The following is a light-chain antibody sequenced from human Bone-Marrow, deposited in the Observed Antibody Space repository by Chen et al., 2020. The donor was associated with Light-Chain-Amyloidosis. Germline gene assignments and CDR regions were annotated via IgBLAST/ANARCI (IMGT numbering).Light chain of an antibody. Sequence: SYVLTPPSSVSVAPGQTATIACGGNNSGSTSVHCYQQTPGQAPLLVAYDDSDRPSGIPERLAGSNSGNTATLTISRVEAGDEADYYCQVWDRSSDRPVFGGGTKLTVL. V-gene: IGLV3-21*02. CDR2: DDS. CDR1: NSGSTS. J-gene: IGLJ3*02. CDR3: QVWDRSSDRPV.